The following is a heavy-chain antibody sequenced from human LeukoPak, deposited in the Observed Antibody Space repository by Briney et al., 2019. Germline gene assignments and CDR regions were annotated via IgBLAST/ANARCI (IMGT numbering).Heavy chain of an antibody. J-gene: IGHJ5*02. V-gene: IGHV4-59*01. Sequence: PSETLSLTCTVSGGSISSYYWSWIRQPPGKGLEWIGYIYYSGSTNYNPSLKSRVTISVDTSKNQFSLKLSSVTTADTAVYYCARSITGDIVVVPAAIGSGYWFDPWGQGTLVTVSS. D-gene: IGHD2-2*01. CDR3: ARSITGDIVVVPAAIGSGYWFDP. CDR2: IYYSGST. CDR1: GGSISSYY.